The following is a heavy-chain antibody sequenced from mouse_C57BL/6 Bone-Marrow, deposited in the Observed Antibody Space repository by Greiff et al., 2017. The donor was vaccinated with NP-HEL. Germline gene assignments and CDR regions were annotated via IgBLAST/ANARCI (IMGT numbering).Heavy chain of an antibody. V-gene: IGHV1-54*01. CDR3: ARYRSSYNWYFDV. J-gene: IGHJ1*03. CDR2: INPGSGGT. D-gene: IGHD1-1*01. CDR1: GYAFTNYL. Sequence: QVQLQQSGAELVRPGTSVKVSCKASGYAFTNYLIEWVKQRPGQGLEWIGVINPGSGGTNYNEKFKGKATLTADKSSSTAYMQLSSLTSEDSAVYFCARYRSSYNWYFDVWGTGTTVTVSS.